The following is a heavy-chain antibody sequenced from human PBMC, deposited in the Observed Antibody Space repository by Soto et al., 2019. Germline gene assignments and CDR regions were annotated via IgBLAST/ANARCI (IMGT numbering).Heavy chain of an antibody. Sequence: EVHLVESGGGLVQPGRLLRLSCTASGFTFGFPFGDYALNWVRQAPGQGMEWVGFIRSNSHGGTAEYGASVTGRFTFSREDAKGIAYGQMNSTKPGDAAVDYCSRGNYCSRTYWHIWCGMDVWGQGTTVTVS. CDR1: GFTFGFPFGDYA. CDR2: IRSNSHGGTA. CDR3: SRGNYCSRTYWHIWCGMDV. V-gene: IGHV3-49*04. J-gene: IGHJ6*02. D-gene: IGHD4-4*01.